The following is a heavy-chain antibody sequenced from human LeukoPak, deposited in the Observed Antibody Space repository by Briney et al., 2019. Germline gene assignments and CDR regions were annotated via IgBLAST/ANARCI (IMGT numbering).Heavy chain of an antibody. Sequence: SVTVSCKASGGTFSSYGISWVRQAPGQGLEWMGGIIPIFGTPNYAQKFQGRVTITADESTSTAYMELSSLRSEDTAVYYCARGSGTITMVRGVFYGMDVWGQGTTVTVSS. CDR2: IIPIFGTP. CDR1: GGTFSSYG. V-gene: IGHV1-69*01. CDR3: ARGSGTITMVRGVFYGMDV. D-gene: IGHD3-10*01. J-gene: IGHJ6*02.